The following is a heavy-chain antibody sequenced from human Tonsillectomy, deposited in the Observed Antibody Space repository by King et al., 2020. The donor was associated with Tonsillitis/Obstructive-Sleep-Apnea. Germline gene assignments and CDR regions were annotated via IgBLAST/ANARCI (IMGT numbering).Heavy chain of an antibody. CDR1: GASISSYY. V-gene: IGHV4-59*01. Sequence: QLQESDPGLVKPTETLSLTCTVSGASISSYYWSWIRQPPGKGLECIGYIYYSGSIDYNPSLKSRVTISLDTSKSQFSLRVSSVTAADTAVYYCAGGSSLIKINYCGRGTLVTVSS. D-gene: IGHD3-9*01. CDR3: AGGSSLIKINY. J-gene: IGHJ4*02. CDR2: IYYSGSI.